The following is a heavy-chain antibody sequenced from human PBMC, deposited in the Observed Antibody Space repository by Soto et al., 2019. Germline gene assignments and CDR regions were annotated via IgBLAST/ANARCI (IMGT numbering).Heavy chain of an antibody. CDR1: GGSISSYY. D-gene: IGHD1-26*01. CDR2: IYYSGST. CDR3: ARSLVGATTLGFDY. V-gene: IGHV4-39*01. J-gene: IGHJ4*02. Sequence: SETLSLTCTVSGGSISSYYWSWIRQPPGKGLEWIGSIYYSGSTYYNPSLKSRVTISVDTSKNQFSLKLSSVTAADTAVYYCARSLVGATTLGFDYWGQGTPVTVSS.